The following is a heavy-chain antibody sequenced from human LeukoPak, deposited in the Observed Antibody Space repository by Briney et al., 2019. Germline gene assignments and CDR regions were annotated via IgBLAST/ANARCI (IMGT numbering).Heavy chain of an antibody. CDR1: GGSISSSSYH. Sequence: SETLSLTCTVSGGSISSSSYHWGWIRQPPGKGLEWIGNIYYSGSTFYNPSLKSRVTISVDTSKNQFSLKLNSVTAADTAVYYCARLSIYDTSGYYYEGKYFDYWGQGTLVTVSS. V-gene: IGHV4-39*01. J-gene: IGHJ4*02. CDR2: IYYSGST. D-gene: IGHD3-22*01. CDR3: ARLSIYDTSGYYYEGKYFDY.